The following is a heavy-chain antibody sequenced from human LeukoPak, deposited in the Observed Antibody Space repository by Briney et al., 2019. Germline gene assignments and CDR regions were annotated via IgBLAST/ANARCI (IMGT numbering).Heavy chain of an antibody. D-gene: IGHD1-26*01. V-gene: IGHV3-48*02. CDR1: GFTFSTYG. CDR2: ISSGSGTI. Sequence: PGGSLRLSCAASGFTFSTYGMNCVRQAPGKGLEWVSYISSGSGTIYYADSVKGRFTISRDNAKNSLYLQMNGLRDEDTAVYYCAKSGSYRFDDWGQGTLVTVSS. J-gene: IGHJ4*02. CDR3: AKSGSYRFDD.